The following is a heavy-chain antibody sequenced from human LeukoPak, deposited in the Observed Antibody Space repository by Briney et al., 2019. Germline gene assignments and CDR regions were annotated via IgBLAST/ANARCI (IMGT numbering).Heavy chain of an antibody. CDR1: GGSISSYY. CDR3: ARRSITIFLRDAFDI. D-gene: IGHD3-9*01. J-gene: IGHJ3*02. Sequence: SETLSLTCTVSGGSISSYYWSWIRQPAGKGLEWIGRIYTSGSTNYNPSLKSRVTMSVDTSKNQFSLKLSSVTAADTAVYYCARRSITIFLRDAFDIWGQGTMVTVSS. V-gene: IGHV4-4*07. CDR2: IYTSGST.